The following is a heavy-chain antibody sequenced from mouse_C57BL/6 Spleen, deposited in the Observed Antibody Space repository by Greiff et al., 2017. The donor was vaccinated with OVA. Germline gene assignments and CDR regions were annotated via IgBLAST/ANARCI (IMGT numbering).Heavy chain of an antibody. CDR3: ASTTVVALYAMDY. CDR1: GFSFTSYG. Sequence: VKLQESGPGLVQPSQSLSITCTVSGFSFTSYGVHWVRQSPGKGLEWLGVIWSGGSTDYNAAFISRLSISKDNSKSQVFFKMNSLQADDTAIYYCASTTVVALYAMDYWGQGTSVTVSS. J-gene: IGHJ4*01. D-gene: IGHD1-1*01. CDR2: IWSGGST. V-gene: IGHV2-2*01.